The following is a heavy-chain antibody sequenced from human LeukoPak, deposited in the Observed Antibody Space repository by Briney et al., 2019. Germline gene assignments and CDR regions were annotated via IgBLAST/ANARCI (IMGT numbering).Heavy chain of an antibody. CDR1: GFTFSSYA. CDR2: ISGSGANT. J-gene: IGHJ4*02. CDR3: VRDLDSIAFF. Sequence: PGGSLRLSCAASGFTFSSYAMNWVRLVPGKGLQWVSAISGSGANTYYADSVKGRFTISRDNAKDSMYLQMNSLRAEDTAVYYCVRDLDSIAFFWGQGTLVTVSS. V-gene: IGHV3-23*01. D-gene: IGHD2/OR15-2a*01.